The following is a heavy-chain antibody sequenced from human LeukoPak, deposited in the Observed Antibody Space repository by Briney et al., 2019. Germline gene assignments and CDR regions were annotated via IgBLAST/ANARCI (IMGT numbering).Heavy chain of an antibody. CDR2: IYTSGST. Sequence: SETLSLTCAVSGGSISSGGYYWSWIRQPPGKGLEWVGYIYTSGSTNYNPSLKSRVTISVDTSKNQFSLKLSSVTAADTAVYYCARHRTAAGTVNWFDPWGQGTLVTVSS. J-gene: IGHJ5*02. D-gene: IGHD6-13*01. CDR1: GGSISSGGYY. CDR3: ARHRTAAGTVNWFDP. V-gene: IGHV4-61*08.